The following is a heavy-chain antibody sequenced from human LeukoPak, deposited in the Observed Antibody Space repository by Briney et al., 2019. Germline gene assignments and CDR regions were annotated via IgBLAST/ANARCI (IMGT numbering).Heavy chain of an antibody. Sequence: GGSLRLSCAASGFTFNTYSMNWVRQAPGKGLEWISYISGSGGTMYYADSVKGRFTISRDNAQISLHLQMSRLRAQGTAVFYCARGGSWPSHYWGQGTLVTVSS. V-gene: IGHV3-48*01. CDR1: GFTFNTYS. CDR3: ARGGSWPSHY. D-gene: IGHD3-10*01. CDR2: ISGSGGTM. J-gene: IGHJ4*02.